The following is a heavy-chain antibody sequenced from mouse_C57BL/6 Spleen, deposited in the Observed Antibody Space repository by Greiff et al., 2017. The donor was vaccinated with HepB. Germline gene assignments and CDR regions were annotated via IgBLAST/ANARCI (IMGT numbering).Heavy chain of an antibody. D-gene: IGHD1-1*01. V-gene: IGHV1-85*01. Sequence: QVQLKESGPELVKPGASVKLSCKASGYTFTSYDINWVKQRPGQGLEWIGWIYPRDGSTKYNEKFKGKATLTVDTSSSTAYMELHSLTSEDSAVYFCARGGTTVYFDYWGQGTTLTVSS. CDR2: IYPRDGST. CDR3: ARGGTTVYFDY. CDR1: GYTFTSYD. J-gene: IGHJ2*01.